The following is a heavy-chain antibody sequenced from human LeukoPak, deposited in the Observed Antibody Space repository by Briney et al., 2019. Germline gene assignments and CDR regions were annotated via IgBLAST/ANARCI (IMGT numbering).Heavy chain of an antibody. CDR2: INPNSGGT. J-gene: IGHJ5*02. D-gene: IGHD5-18*01. CDR3: ARVTAWMQPTRKDWFDP. V-gene: IGHV1-2*02. CDR1: GYTFTGYY. Sequence: ASGKVSCKASGYTFTGYYMHWVRQAPGQELEWMGWINPNSGGTNHAQKFQGRVILTRDTSISTAYMELSRLRSDDTAIYYCARVTAWMQPTRKDWFDPWGQGTLVTVSS.